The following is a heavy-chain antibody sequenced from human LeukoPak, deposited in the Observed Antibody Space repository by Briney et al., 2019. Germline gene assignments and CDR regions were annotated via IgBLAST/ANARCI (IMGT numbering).Heavy chain of an antibody. CDR3: ATDPTLGAPDYFDY. V-gene: IGHV3-23*01. Sequence: TGGSLRLSCAASGFTFSSSAMSWVRQAPGKGLEWVSSISGSGSGGSTYYADSVKGRFTISRDNSKNTLYLQMNSLRAEDTAVYYCATDPTLGAPDYFDYWGQGALVTVSS. CDR1: GFTFSSSA. J-gene: IGHJ4*02. CDR2: ISGSGSGGST. D-gene: IGHD1-26*01.